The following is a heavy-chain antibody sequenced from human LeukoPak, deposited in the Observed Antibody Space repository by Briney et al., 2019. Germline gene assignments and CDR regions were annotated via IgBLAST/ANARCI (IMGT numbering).Heavy chain of an antibody. CDR3: ARVGGGSTWFKDVFDI. J-gene: IGHJ3*02. CDR1: GGSLSSGGYY. D-gene: IGHD6-13*01. V-gene: IGHV4-31*03. Sequence: SETLSLTCTVSGGSLSSGGYYWSWIRPHPGKGLEWIGYIYYSGSTYYNPSLKSRVTISVDTSKNQFSLKLSSVTAADTAVYHCARVGGGSTWFKDVFDIWGQGTMVTVSS. CDR2: IYYSGST.